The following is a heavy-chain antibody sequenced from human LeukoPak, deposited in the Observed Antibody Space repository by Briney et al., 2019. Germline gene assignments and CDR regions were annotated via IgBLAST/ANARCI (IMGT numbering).Heavy chain of an antibody. CDR1: GFTFSSYS. V-gene: IGHV3-48*01. Sequence: PGGSLRLSCAASGFTFSSYSMNWVRQAPGKGLEWVSYISSSTSTIYNADSVKGRFTISRDSAKNSLYLQMNSLRAEDTAVYYCAREVDGYNYFDYWGQGTLVTVSS. D-gene: IGHD5-24*01. CDR2: ISSSTSTI. CDR3: AREVDGYNYFDY. J-gene: IGHJ4*02.